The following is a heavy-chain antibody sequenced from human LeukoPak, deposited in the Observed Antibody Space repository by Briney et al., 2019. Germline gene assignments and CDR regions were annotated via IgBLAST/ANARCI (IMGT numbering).Heavy chain of an antibody. J-gene: IGHJ5*02. CDR2: IYYSGST. CDR1: GGSFSGYY. CDR3: ARDLWSIGDRWFDP. V-gene: IGHV4-34*01. D-gene: IGHD2-21*01. Sequence: SETLSLTCAVYGGSFSGYYWSWIRQPPGKGLEWIGYIYYSGSTYYNPSLKSRVTISVDKSKNQFSLKLSSVTAADTAVYYCARDLWSIGDRWFDPWGQGTLVTVSS.